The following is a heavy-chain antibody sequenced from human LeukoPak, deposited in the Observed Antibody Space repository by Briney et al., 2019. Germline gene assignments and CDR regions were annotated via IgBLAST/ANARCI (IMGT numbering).Heavy chain of an antibody. Sequence: PGGSLRLSCAASGFTFSSYAMSWVRQAPGKGLEWVSAISGSGGSTYYADSVKGRFTISRDNSKNTLYLQMNSLRAEDTAVYYCARERRQWELLGYFDYWGQGTLVTVSS. J-gene: IGHJ4*02. D-gene: IGHD1-26*01. CDR3: ARERRQWELLGYFDY. CDR2: ISGSGGST. V-gene: IGHV3-23*01. CDR1: GFTFSSYA.